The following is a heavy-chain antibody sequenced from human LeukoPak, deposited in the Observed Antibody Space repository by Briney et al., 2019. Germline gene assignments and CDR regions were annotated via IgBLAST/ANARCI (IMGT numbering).Heavy chain of an antibody. CDR2: INHSGST. V-gene: IGHV4-34*01. CDR1: GGSFSGYY. CDR3: ARAEDCSGGSCFFFAF. Sequence: SETLSLTCAVYGGSFSGYYWSRVRQPPGKGLEWIGEINHSGSTNDNPSLKNRVTISVDTSKNQFSLKMSSVTAADTAVYYCARAEDCSGGSCFFFAFWGQGNLVTVSS. D-gene: IGHD2-15*01. J-gene: IGHJ4*02.